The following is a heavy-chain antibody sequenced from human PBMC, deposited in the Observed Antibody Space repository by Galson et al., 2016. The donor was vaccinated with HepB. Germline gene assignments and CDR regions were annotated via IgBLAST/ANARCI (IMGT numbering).Heavy chain of an antibody. J-gene: IGHJ4*02. D-gene: IGHD1-7*01. CDR3: ARAGLGTKASFDC. CDR2: VYRGRA. V-gene: IGHV4-39*01. Sequence: ETLSLTCTVSDGSLSSSSFSWGWVRQPPGKGLECIGTVYRGRAYYNPSLEGRVTISVDMSPDLFSLKLTSLSAADTAVYYCARAGLGTKASFDCWGQGTLVAVSS. CDR1: DGSLSSSSFS.